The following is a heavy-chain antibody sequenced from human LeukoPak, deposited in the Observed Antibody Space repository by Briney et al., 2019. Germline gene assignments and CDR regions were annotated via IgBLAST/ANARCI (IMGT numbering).Heavy chain of an antibody. V-gene: IGHV3-30*18. CDR1: GFTFNNYG. D-gene: IGHD6-6*01. CDR2: ISYTGNTK. J-gene: IGHJ4*02. CDR3: VKESDEYSSSSSDY. Sequence: PGGSLRLSCAASGFTFNNYGMQGVRQAPGKGREWVAVISYTGNTKYYVDSVKGRFTISRDNSKNTLYLQMNSLRAEDTAVYYCVKESDEYSSSSSDYWGQGTLVTVSS.